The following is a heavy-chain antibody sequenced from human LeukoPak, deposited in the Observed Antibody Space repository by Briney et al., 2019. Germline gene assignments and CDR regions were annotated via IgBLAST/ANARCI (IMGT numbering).Heavy chain of an antibody. CDR3: AREQVVQLWAPTATFDL. J-gene: IGHJ2*01. Sequence: SQTLSLTCTVSGGSISSGSYYWSWIRQPAGKGLEWIGRIYTSGSTNYNPSLKSRVTISVDTSKNQSSLKLSSVTAADTAVYYCAREQVVQLWAPTATFDLWGRGTLVTVSS. D-gene: IGHD5-18*01. CDR1: GGSISSGSYY. CDR2: IYTSGST. V-gene: IGHV4-61*02.